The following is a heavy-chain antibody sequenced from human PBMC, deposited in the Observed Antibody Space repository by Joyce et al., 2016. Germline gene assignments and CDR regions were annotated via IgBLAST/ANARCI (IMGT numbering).Heavy chain of an antibody. CDR1: GYTFINYY. J-gene: IGHJ5*02. CDR3: VTETPHTGWFDP. V-gene: IGHV1-46*01. CDR2: LHPTSGGT. Sequence: QVQLVQSGAEVKKPGASVKISCKASGYTFINYYIHWVRQAPGQGLECTRTLHPTSGGTSYTQKLQGRISLTRDTATSTVYMELSSLRSDDTAVYYCVTETPHTGWFDPWGQGTLVIVSS. D-gene: IGHD1-14*01.